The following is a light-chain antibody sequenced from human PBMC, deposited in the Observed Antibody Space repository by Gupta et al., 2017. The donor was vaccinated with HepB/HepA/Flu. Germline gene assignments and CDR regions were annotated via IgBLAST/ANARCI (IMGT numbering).Light chain of an antibody. CDR1: QSVSSN. CDR2: GAS. J-gene: IGKJ2*01. CDR3: QQYNNWPPVT. V-gene: IGKV3-15*01. Sequence: EIVMTQSPATLSVSPGERATLSCRASQSVSSNLAWYQQKPGQAPRLLIYGASTRSTGSPARFSGSGSGTEFTLTISSLQSEDFAVYYCQQYNNWPPVTFGQGTKLEIK.